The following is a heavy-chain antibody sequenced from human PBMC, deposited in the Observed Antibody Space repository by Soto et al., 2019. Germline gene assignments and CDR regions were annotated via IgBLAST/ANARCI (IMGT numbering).Heavy chain of an antibody. Sequence: GESLKISCKGSGYSFAGYWITWVRQKPGKGLEWMGRIDPGDSQTYYSPSFRGHVTISVTKSITTVFLQWSSLRASDTAMYYCARQIYDSDTGPNFQYYFDSWGQGTPVTVSS. CDR2: IDPGDSQT. CDR3: ARQIYDSDTGPNFQYYFDS. CDR1: GYSFAGYW. V-gene: IGHV5-10-1*01. D-gene: IGHD3-22*01. J-gene: IGHJ4*02.